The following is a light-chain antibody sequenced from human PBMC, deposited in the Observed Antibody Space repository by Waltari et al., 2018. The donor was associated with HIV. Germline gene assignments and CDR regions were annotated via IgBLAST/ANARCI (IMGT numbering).Light chain of an antibody. CDR2: GAS. Sequence: EIVLTQSPGTLSLSPGERATLSCRASQCVSNNYLAWYQQKPGHSPRLVIYGASNRATGIPDRFSGSGAGTDFTLTISGLEPEDFAVYYCQHYDRSPQSFGPGTTVDI. CDR3: QHYDRSPQS. J-gene: IGKJ3*01. V-gene: IGKV3-20*01. CDR1: QCVSNNY.